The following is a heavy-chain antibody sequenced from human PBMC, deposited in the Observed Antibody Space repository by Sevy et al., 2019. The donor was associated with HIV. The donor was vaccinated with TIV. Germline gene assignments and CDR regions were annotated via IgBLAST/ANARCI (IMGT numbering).Heavy chain of an antibody. D-gene: IGHD3-10*01. CDR1: GGSFSGYY. CDR2: INHSGST. J-gene: IGHJ4*02. V-gene: IGHV4-34*01. CDR3: ARGAHITMVRGVISFDY. Sequence: SETLSLTCAVYGGSFSGYYWSWIRQPPGKGLEWIGEINHSGSTNYNPSLKSRVTISVDTSKNQFSLKLSSVTAADTAVYYCARGAHITMVRGVISFDYWGQGTLVTVSS.